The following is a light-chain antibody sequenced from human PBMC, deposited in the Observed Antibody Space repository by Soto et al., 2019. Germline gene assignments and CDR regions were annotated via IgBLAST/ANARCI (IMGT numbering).Light chain of an antibody. CDR1: QSVAGK. CDR3: QQYGSSIT. V-gene: IGKV3D-15*01. Sequence: TVMTQSPATLSVSPGETATLSFRAGQSVAGKVGWYQQRPGQAPRLLIYGASTRATGIPARFSGSGSGTEFTLIINRLEPEDFAVYYCQQYGSSITFGQGTRLEIK. J-gene: IGKJ5*01. CDR2: GAS.